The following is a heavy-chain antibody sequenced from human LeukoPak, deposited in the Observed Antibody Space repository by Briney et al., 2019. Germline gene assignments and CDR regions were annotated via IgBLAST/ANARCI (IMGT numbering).Heavy chain of an antibody. J-gene: IGHJ2*01. V-gene: IGHV1-2*02. D-gene: IGHD2-15*01. CDR1: GYTFNNYG. Sequence: GASVKVSCKASGYTFNNYGITWVRQAPGQGLEWMGWINPNTGDTNFAQKFQGRVAMTRDTSLSTAYMDLSRLTSDDTAVYYCARDWPGISLHFDLWGRGTLITVSS. CDR3: ARDWPGISLHFDL. CDR2: INPNTGDT.